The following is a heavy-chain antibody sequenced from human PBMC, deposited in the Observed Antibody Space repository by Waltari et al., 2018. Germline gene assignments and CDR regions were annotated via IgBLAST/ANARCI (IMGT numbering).Heavy chain of an antibody. Sequence: QVQLQQSGPGLVKPSQTLSLTCTVSGGSISTGSHCWNWIRQPAGKGLEWIGRIHTSGGTKYNPSLKSRVTISLDTYQNQFSLNLNSVTAADTALYFCARGSLETGDPLFFDLWGRGTLVTVSS. J-gene: IGHJ2*01. V-gene: IGHV4-61*02. D-gene: IGHD7-27*01. CDR1: GGSISTGSHC. CDR2: IHTSGGT. CDR3: ARGSLETGDPLFFDL.